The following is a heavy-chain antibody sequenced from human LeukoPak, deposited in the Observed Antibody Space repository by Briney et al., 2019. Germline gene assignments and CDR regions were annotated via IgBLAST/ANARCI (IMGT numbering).Heavy chain of an antibody. CDR2: IYQSGST. J-gene: IGHJ6*03. CDR3: ARGQNCNSTKCYYYYYYMDV. CDR1: GGSISSGGNY. Sequence: TLSLTCTVSGGSISSGGNYWSWIRQPPGKGLEWIGYIYQSGSTYYNPSLKSRLTISIDRSKNQFSLKLTSVTAADTAVYYCARGQNCNSTKCYYYYYYMDVWGKGTTVTVSS. V-gene: IGHV4-30-2*01. D-gene: IGHD2-2*01.